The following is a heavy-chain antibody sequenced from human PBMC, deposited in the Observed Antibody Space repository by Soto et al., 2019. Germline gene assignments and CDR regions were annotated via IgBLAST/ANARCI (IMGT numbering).Heavy chain of an antibody. D-gene: IGHD4-17*01. V-gene: IGHV3-48*02. Sequence: PGGSLRLSCSASGFTFSSHSMNWVRQAPGKGLEWVSYISSGGRTISYADSLKGRFTISRDNAQNSLYLQMNSLRDEDTAVYYCARDRYGDYAFDYWGQGTLVTVSS. CDR2: ISSGGRTI. CDR1: GFTFSSHS. CDR3: ARDRYGDYAFDY. J-gene: IGHJ4*02.